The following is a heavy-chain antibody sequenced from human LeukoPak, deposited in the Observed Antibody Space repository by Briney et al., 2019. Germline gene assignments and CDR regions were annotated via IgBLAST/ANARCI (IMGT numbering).Heavy chain of an antibody. CDR1: GGSFSGYY. D-gene: IGHD6-13*01. CDR2: INHSGST. Sequence: SETLSLTCAVYGGSFSGYYWSWIRQPPGKGLEWIGEINHSGSTNYNTSLKSRVTISVDTSKNQFSLKLSSVTAADTAVYYCARGKGAAALGLRDYWGQRTLVTVSS. CDR3: ARGKGAAALGLRDY. J-gene: IGHJ4*02. V-gene: IGHV4-34*01.